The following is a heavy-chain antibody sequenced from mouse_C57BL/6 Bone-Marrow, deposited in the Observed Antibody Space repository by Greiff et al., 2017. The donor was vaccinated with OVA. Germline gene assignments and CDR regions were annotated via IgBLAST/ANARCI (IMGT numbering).Heavy chain of an antibody. J-gene: IGHJ3*01. V-gene: IGHV1-78*01. Sequence: QVQLQQSDAELVKPGASVKISCKVSGYTFTDHTIHWMKQRPEQGLEWIGYIYPRDGSTKYNEKFKGKATLTADKSSSTAYMQLNSLTSEDSAVYFCARPYYYGSSYVGPWFAYWGQGTLVTVSA. CDR1: GYTFTDHT. CDR2: IYPRDGST. D-gene: IGHD1-1*01. CDR3: ARPYYYGSSYVGPWFAY.